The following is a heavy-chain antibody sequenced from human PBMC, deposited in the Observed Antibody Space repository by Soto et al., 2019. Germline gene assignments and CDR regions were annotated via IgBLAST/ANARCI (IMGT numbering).Heavy chain of an antibody. J-gene: IGHJ4*02. Sequence: EVQLLESGGGLVQPGGSLRLSCAASGFTFSSYAMSWVRQAPGKGLEWVAAISGSGGSTYYADSGKGRFTISRDNSKNTLYLQMNSLRAEDTAVYYCAKATSMTTVTTFGYWGQGTLVTVSS. D-gene: IGHD4-17*01. V-gene: IGHV3-23*01. CDR2: ISGSGGST. CDR3: AKATSMTTVTTFGY. CDR1: GFTFSSYA.